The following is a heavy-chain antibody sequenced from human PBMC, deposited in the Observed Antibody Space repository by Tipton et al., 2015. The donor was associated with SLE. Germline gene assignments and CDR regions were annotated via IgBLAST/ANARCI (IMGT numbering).Heavy chain of an antibody. CDR3: ARDYGPGNWFDP. D-gene: IGHD4-17*01. CDR2: IYYSGST. CDR1: GGSISSYY. V-gene: IGHV4-59*01. J-gene: IGHJ5*02. Sequence: TLSLTCTVSGGSISSYYWSWIRQPTGKGLEWIGYIYYSGSTNYNPSLKSRVTISVDTSKNQFSLKLSSVTAADTAVYYCARDYGPGNWFDPWGQGTLVTVSS.